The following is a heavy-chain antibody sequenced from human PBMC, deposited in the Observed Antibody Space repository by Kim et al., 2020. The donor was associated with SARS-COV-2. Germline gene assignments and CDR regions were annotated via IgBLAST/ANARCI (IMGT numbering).Heavy chain of an antibody. D-gene: IGHD3-22*01. J-gene: IGHJ4*02. CDR3: ASAMIAEGGFDY. Sequence: YATPSLKSRVTISVDTSKNQFSLKLSSVTAADTAVYYCASAMIAEGGFDYWGQGTLVTVSS. V-gene: IGHV4-31*02.